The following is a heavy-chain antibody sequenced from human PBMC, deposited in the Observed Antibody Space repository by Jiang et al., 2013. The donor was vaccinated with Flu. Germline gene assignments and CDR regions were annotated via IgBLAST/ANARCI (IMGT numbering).Heavy chain of an antibody. CDR1: GYSFTTYS. CDR2: INPNTGNP. D-gene: IGHD4-17*01. V-gene: IGHV7-4-1*02. Sequence: QSGSELKKPGASVKISCKTSGYSFTTYSINWVRQAPGQGLEWMGWINPNTGNPIYAQGFTGRFVFSLDTSVSTAYLQINNLEAEDTAVYYCARRSPTDYWDQGTPVTVSS. J-gene: IGHJ1*01. CDR3: ARRSPTDY.